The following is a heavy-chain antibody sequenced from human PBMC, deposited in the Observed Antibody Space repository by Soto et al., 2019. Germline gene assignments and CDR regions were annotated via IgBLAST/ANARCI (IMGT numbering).Heavy chain of an antibody. Sequence: QVQLVQSGAEVKKPGSSVKVSCKASGGSSTRAAISWVRQAPGQGLEWMGGTIPTFGTANYAQRFQDRVTITADESTTTVYMDLSSLTSEDTAVYYCARGIGSSSEAWYFDLWGRGTLVTVSS. CDR2: TIPTFGTA. D-gene: IGHD6-13*01. V-gene: IGHV1-69*01. CDR3: ARGIGSSSEAWYFDL. J-gene: IGHJ2*01. CDR1: GGSSTRAA.